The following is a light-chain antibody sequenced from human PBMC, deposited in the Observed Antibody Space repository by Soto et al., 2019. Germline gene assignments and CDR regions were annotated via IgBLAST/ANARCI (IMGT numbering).Light chain of an antibody. CDR1: QSISSY. CDR3: QQSYTTPRT. Sequence: DIEMTQSPSSLSASVGDRVNITFRASQSISSYLKWDQQKPGNAPNLLIYAASTLQSGVPSRFSAYGSETDFTITISNQQAEDFATYYCQQSYTTPRTFGQGTKVEVK. CDR2: AAS. V-gene: IGKV1-39*01. J-gene: IGKJ1*01.